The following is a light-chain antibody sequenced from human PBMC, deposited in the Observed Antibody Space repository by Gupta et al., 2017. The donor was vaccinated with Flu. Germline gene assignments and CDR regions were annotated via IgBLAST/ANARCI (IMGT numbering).Light chain of an antibody. Sequence: SYALTQPSSVSVSPGQTVRITCSGDILAKKYARWFQQKPGQAPVLVIYKDTERPSGIPDRFSGSSSGTTVTLTISGAQVEDEADYYCYSAADSLWVFGGGTKLTVL. V-gene: IGLV3-27*01. CDR3: YSAADSLWV. J-gene: IGLJ3*02. CDR2: KDT. CDR1: ILAKKY.